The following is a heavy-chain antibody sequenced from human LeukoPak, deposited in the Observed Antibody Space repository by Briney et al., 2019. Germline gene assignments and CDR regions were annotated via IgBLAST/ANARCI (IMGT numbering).Heavy chain of an antibody. Sequence: GGSLRLSCAVSGITLSNYGMSWVRQAPGKGLEWVAGIRDNGGSTNYADSVKGRFTISRDNPKNTRYLQRNSLRAEDTAVYFCAKRGVVIRVILVGFHKEAYYFDSWGQGALVTVSS. CDR3: AKRGVVIRVILVGFHKEAYYFDS. CDR1: GITLSNYG. D-gene: IGHD3-22*01. V-gene: IGHV3-23*01. J-gene: IGHJ4*02. CDR2: IRDNGGST.